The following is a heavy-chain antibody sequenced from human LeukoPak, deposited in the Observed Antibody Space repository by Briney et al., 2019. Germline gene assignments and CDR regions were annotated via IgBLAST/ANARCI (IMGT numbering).Heavy chain of an antibody. Sequence: SETLSLXCTVSGGSISSYYWSWIRRPPGKGLESIGYIYYSGSTNYNPSLKSRVTISVDTSKNQFSLKLSSVTAADTAVYYCAGHSSSWDPYLDYWGQGTLVTVSS. D-gene: IGHD6-13*01. V-gene: IGHV4-59*01. CDR3: AGHSSSWDPYLDY. CDR1: GGSISSYY. J-gene: IGHJ4*02. CDR2: IYYSGST.